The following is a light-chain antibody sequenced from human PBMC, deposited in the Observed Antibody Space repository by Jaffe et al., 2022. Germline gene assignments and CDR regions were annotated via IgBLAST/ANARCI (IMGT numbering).Light chain of an antibody. V-gene: IGKV1-13*02. CDR1: QGIATA. CDR3: QHFISYPHT. Sequence: AIQLTQSPSSLSASVGDRVTITCRASQGIATALVWYQQKPGKAPKLVIYDASTLESGVPSRFSGSGSGTDFTLTISSLQPEDFATYYCQHFISYPHTFGQGTRLEIK. J-gene: IGKJ5*01. CDR2: DAS.